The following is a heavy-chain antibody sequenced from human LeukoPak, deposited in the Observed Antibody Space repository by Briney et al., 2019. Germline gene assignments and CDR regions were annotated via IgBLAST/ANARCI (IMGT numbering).Heavy chain of an antibody. CDR1: GGSFSGYY. Sequence: SETLSLTCAVYGGSFSGYYWSWIRQPPGKGLEWIGEVNHSGSTNYNPSLKSRVTISVDTSKNQFSLKLSSVTAADTAVYYCARKTKRYSAAAGNNWFDPWGQGTLVTVSS. CDR2: VNHSGST. CDR3: ARKTKRYSAAAGNNWFDP. J-gene: IGHJ5*02. D-gene: IGHD6-13*01. V-gene: IGHV4-34*01.